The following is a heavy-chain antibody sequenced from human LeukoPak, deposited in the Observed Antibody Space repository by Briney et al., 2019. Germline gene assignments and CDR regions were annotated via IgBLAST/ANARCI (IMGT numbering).Heavy chain of an antibody. V-gene: IGHV4-34*01. J-gene: IGHJ4*02. CDR3: ASGWDWGSPFDY. CDR2: INHSGST. CDR1: GGSFSGYY. D-gene: IGHD7-27*01. Sequence: PSETLSLTCAVYGGSFSGYYWSWVRQPPGKGLEWIGEINHSGSTNYNPSLKSRVTISVDTSKNQFSLKLSSVTAADTAVYYCASGWDWGSPFDYWGQGTLVTVSS.